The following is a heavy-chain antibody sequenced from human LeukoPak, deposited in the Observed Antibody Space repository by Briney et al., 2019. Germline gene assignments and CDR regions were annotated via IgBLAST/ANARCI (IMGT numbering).Heavy chain of an antibody. D-gene: IGHD6-19*01. CDR2: ISYDGRDE. V-gene: IGHV3-30*04. Sequence: PGGSLRLSCAASGFSFGDYAMHWVRQAPGEGLEWVALISYDGRDEYYADSVKGRFTISRDNPKNTVSLQMNSLRPEDTAVYYCAREDRGWYPAYWGQGTLVTVSS. CDR3: AREDRGWYPAY. J-gene: IGHJ4*02. CDR1: GFSFGDYA.